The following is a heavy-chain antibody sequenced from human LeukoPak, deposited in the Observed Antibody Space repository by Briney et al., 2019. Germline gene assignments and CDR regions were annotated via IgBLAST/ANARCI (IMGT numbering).Heavy chain of an antibody. Sequence: GGSLRLSCGASGFTFSSYWMSWVRQAPGKGLEWVANIKQDGREKYYVDSVKGRFTISRDNAKNTLYLQMNSLRAEDTAVYYCARDREIFGVVIPYYFDYWGQGTLVTVSS. J-gene: IGHJ4*02. CDR3: ARDREIFGVVIPYYFDY. CDR2: IKQDGREK. CDR1: GFTFSSYW. D-gene: IGHD3-3*01. V-gene: IGHV3-7*01.